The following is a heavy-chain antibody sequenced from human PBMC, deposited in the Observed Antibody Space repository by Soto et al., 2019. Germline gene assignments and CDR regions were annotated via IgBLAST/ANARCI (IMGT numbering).Heavy chain of an antibody. CDR1: GFTFSSYG. D-gene: IGHD5-12*01. CDR3: AKGGLEATTYYYGMDV. V-gene: IGHV3-30*18. CDR2: ISYDGSNK. J-gene: IGHJ6*02. Sequence: PGGSLRHSCAASGFTFSSYGMHWVRQAPGKGLEWVAVISYDGSNKYYADSVKGRFTISRDNSKNTLYLQMNSLRAEDTAVYYCAKGGLEATTYYYGMDVWGQGTTVTV.